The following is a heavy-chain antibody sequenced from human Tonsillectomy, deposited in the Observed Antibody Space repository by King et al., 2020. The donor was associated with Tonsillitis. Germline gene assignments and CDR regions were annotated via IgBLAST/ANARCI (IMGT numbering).Heavy chain of an antibody. D-gene: IGHD2-8*01. CDR2: ISESGGVT. Sequence: DVQLVESGGGLVQPGGSLRLSCTASGFTFNSYSMNWVRQAPGKGLEWLSVISESGGVTYYADSVRGRFTISRDNSKNTVYLQMNSLRDEDTAVYYCAKVRGPTNALFDYWGQGTLVTVSS. CDR1: GFTFNSYS. V-gene: IGHV3-23*04. J-gene: IGHJ4*02. CDR3: AKVRGPTNALFDY.